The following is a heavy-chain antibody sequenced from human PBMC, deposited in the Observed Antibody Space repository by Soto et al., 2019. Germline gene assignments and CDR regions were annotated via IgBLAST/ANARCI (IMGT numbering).Heavy chain of an antibody. J-gene: IGHJ4*02. CDR2: MSGGGGTT. Sequence: EVQLLESGGGLVQPGGSLRLSCPASGFTFSNYAMSWVRQAPGKGLEWVSSMSGGGGTTYYADSVEGRFTISRDNSKNTVYLQMNSLRAEDTAVYYCAKGYSSGWRGGYYFDYWGQGTLVTVSS. V-gene: IGHV3-23*01. CDR3: AKGYSSGWRGGYYFDY. CDR1: GFTFSNYA. D-gene: IGHD6-19*01.